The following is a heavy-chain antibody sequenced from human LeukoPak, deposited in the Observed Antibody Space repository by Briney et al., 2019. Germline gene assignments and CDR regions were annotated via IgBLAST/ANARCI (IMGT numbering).Heavy chain of an antibody. CDR3: ARGDYCGGDCYSRPDH. Sequence: PSETLSLTCAVYGGSFSGFYWSWIRQPPGKGLEWIGGINHSGGANYNPSLKSRLTISVDTSKNQFSLKLSSVTAADTAVYYCARGDYCGGDCYSRPDHWGRGTLVTVSS. J-gene: IGHJ4*02. D-gene: IGHD2-21*02. V-gene: IGHV4-34*01. CDR2: INHSGGA. CDR1: GGSFSGFY.